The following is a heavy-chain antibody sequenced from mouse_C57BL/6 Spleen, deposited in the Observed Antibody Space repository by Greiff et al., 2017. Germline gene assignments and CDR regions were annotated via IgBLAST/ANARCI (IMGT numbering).Heavy chain of an antibody. Sequence: QVQLQQPGAELVKPGASVKLSCKASGYTFTSYWMHWVKQRPGQGLEWIGMIHPNSGSTNYNEKFKSKATLTVDKSSSTAYMQLSSLTSEDSAVYYCVRKGGYASSWFAHWGPGSLGTVSA. CDR3: VRKGGYASSWFAH. V-gene: IGHV1-64*01. CDR1: GYTFTSYW. CDR2: IHPNSGST. J-gene: IGHJ3*01. D-gene: IGHD2-14*01.